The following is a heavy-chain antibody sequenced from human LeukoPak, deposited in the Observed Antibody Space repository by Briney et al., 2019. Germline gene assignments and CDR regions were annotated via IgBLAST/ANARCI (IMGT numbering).Heavy chain of an antibody. CDR3: ARDGYDFWSGYYTAWFDP. CDR2: IYYSGST. V-gene: IGHV4-59*11. J-gene: IGHJ5*02. CDR1: GGSISSHY. Sequence: SETLSLTCTVSGGSISSHYWSWIRQPPGKGLEWVWYIYYSGSTNYNPSLKSRVTISVDTSKNQFSLKLSSVPAADTAVYYCARDGYDFWSGYYTAWFDPWGQGTLVTVSS. D-gene: IGHD3-3*01.